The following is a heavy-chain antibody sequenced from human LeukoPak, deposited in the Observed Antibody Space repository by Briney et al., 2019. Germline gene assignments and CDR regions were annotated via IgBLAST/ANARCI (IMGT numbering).Heavy chain of an antibody. CDR1: GGSISSSSYY. D-gene: IGHD2-2*01. CDR2: IYYSGST. V-gene: IGHV4-39*01. Sequence: SETLSLTCTVSGGSISSSSYYWGWIRQPPGKGLEWIGSIYYSGSTYYNPSLKSRVTMSVDTSKNQFSLKLSSVTAADTAVYYCARLEFVNIVVVPAAMHFDYWGQGTLVTVSS. CDR3: ARLEFVNIVVVPAAMHFDY. J-gene: IGHJ4*02.